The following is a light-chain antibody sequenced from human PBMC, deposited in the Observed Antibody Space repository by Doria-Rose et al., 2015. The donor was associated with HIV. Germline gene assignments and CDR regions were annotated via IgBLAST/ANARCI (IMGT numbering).Light chain of an antibody. V-gene: IGKV3-20*01. CDR1: QRFSSTY. CDR3: HQYGTSWT. Sequence: EIVLTQSPGTLSLSPGERATLSCRASQRFSSTYLAWYQQKPGQAPSLLIYDGSTRATGIPDRFSASGSGTDFPLTINRLEPEDFALYYCHQYGTSWTFGQGTKVEI. J-gene: IGKJ1*01. CDR2: DGS.